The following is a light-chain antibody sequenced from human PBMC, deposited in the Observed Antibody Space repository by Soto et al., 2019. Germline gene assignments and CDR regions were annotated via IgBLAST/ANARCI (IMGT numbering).Light chain of an antibody. CDR2: KAS. CDR1: QSISTW. J-gene: IGKJ1*01. CDR3: QEYNSYSRN. V-gene: IGKV1-5*03. Sequence: DIQMTQSPSTLSASVGDRVTITFRASQSISTWLAWYKQEPGKAPKLLIHKASSLQSGVPSRFIGSGSGTAFTLTISSLHPDDFATEYWQEYNSYSRNFGQGTRVESK.